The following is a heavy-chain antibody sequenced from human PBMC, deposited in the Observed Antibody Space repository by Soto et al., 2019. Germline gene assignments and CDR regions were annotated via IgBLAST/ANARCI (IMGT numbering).Heavy chain of an antibody. J-gene: IGHJ4*02. D-gene: IGHD1-20*01. CDR2: THHSGST. Sequence: SETLSLTCGVSGYSISSGYYCAWIRQPPGKGLEWIGSTHHSGSTYYNPSLKSRVTISVDTSKNQFSLKLSSVTAADTAVYYCARDRGYNWNFDYWGQGTLVTVSS. CDR1: GYSISSGYY. V-gene: IGHV4-38-2*02. CDR3: ARDRGYNWNFDY.